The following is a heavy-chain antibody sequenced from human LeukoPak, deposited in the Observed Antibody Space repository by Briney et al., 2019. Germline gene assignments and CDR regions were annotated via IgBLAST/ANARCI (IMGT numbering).Heavy chain of an antibody. V-gene: IGHV3-21*01. D-gene: IGHD1-26*01. CDR1: GFTFSSYS. Sequence: GGSLRLSCAASGFTFSSYSMNWVRQAPGKGLEWVSSISSSSSYIYYADSVKGRFTISRDNAKNSLYLQMNSLRAEDTAVCYCARYRELRVLDFDYWGQGTLVTVSS. CDR2: ISSSSSYI. J-gene: IGHJ4*02. CDR3: ARYRELRVLDFDY.